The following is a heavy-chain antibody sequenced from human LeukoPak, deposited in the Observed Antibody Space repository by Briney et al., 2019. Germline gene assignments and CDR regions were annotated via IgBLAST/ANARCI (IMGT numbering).Heavy chain of an antibody. J-gene: IGHJ4*02. CDR3: ARPSFKYFDWLPKH. V-gene: IGHV1-2*02. Sequence: ASVKVSCKASGYTFTGYYMHWVRQAPGQGLEWMGWINPNSGGTNYAQKFQGRVTMTRDTSISTAYMELSRLRSDDTAVYYRARPSFKYFDWLPKHWGQGTLVTVSS. CDR2: INPNSGGT. CDR1: GYTFTGYY. D-gene: IGHD3-9*01.